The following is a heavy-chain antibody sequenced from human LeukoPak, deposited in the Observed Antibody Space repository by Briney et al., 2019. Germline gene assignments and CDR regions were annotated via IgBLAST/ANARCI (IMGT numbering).Heavy chain of an antibody. J-gene: IGHJ4*02. D-gene: IGHD3-16*01. Sequence: PGGSLRLSCAASGFTFSSYAMSWVRQAPGKGLEWVSFIDSSSSSSSNIRYADSVKGRFAISRDNAKNSLYLQMNSLRAEDTAVYYCARDLGGPDYWGQGTLVTVSS. CDR2: IDSSSSSSSNI. V-gene: IGHV3-21*01. CDR1: GFTFSSYA. CDR3: ARDLGGPDY.